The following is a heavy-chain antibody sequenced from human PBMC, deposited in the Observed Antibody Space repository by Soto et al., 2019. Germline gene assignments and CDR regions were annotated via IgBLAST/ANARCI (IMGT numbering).Heavy chain of an antibody. J-gene: IGHJ4*02. CDR2: IDWDDDK. V-gene: IGHV2-70*01. CDR1: GFSLTTSGVC. Sequence: SGPTLVNPTQTLTLTCTFSGFSLTTSGVCXGWIRQSPGKALEWLALIDWDDDKYYHTCLKTRLTISRDTSRNQVVLTMTTMDPVDTATYDCARTSAYGGNTFEYWGQGTLVTVSS. CDR3: ARTSAYGGNTFEY. D-gene: IGHD4-17*01.